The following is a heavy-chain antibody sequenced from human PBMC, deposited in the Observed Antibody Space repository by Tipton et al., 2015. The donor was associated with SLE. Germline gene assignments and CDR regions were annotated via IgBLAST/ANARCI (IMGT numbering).Heavy chain of an antibody. CDR3: AKDRATYYDFWSGPGMDV. V-gene: IGHV3-21*01. J-gene: IGHJ6*02. D-gene: IGHD3-3*01. CDR1: GFTFSSYS. CDR2: ISSSSSYI. Sequence: SLRLSCAASGFTFSSYSMNWVRQAPGKGLEWVSSISSSSSYIYYADSVKGRFTISRDNSKNTLYLQMNSLRAEDTAVYYCAKDRATYYDFWSGPGMDVWGQGTTVTVS.